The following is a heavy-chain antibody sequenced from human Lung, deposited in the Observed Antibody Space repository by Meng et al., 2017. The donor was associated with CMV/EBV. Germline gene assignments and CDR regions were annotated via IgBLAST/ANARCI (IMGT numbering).Heavy chain of an antibody. Sequence: SVXVSXXASGYTFTSYCMHWVRQAPGQGLEWMGIINPSGGNTNYAQKFQGRVTMTRDTSTSTAYMELSSLRSEDTAMYYCARADYDSSGHCYSNWGQGALVTVSS. CDR1: GYTFTSYC. CDR2: INPSGGNT. CDR3: ARADYDSSGHCYSN. D-gene: IGHD3-22*01. V-gene: IGHV1-46*01. J-gene: IGHJ4*02.